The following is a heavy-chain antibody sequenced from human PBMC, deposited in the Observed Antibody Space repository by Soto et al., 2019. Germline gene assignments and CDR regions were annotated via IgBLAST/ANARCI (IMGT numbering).Heavy chain of an antibody. V-gene: IGHV3-33*01. CDR2: IWYDGSNK. CDR1: GFTFSSYG. Sequence: GGSLRLSCAASGFTFSSYGMHWVRQAPGKGLEWVAVIWYDGSNKYYADSVKGRFTISGDNSKNTLYLQMNSLRAEDTAVYYCAVDYYDSSGLTYWGQGTLVTVSS. J-gene: IGHJ4*02. D-gene: IGHD3-22*01. CDR3: AVDYYDSSGLTY.